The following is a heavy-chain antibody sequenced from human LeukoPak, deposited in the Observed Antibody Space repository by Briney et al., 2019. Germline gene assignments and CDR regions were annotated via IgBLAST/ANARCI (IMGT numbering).Heavy chain of an antibody. CDR3: AGDLGGEQWLGPQFDY. D-gene: IGHD6-19*01. V-gene: IGHV4-39*07. CDR2: IYYSGST. J-gene: IGHJ4*02. CDR1: GGSISSSSYY. Sequence: SETLSLTCTVSGGSISSSSYYWGWIRQPPGKGLEWIGSIYYSGSTYYNPSLKSRVTISVDTSKNQFSLKLSSVTAADTAVYYCAGDLGGEQWLGPQFDYWGQGTLVTVSS.